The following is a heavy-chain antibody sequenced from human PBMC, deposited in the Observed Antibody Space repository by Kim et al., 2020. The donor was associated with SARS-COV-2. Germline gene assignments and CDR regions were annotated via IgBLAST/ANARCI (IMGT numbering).Heavy chain of an antibody. CDR3: ARGNQQLVVSDTWFDP. CDR1: GFTVSSNY. Sequence: GGSLRLSCAASGFTVSSNYMSWVRQAPGKGLEWVSVIYSGGSTYYADSVKGRFTISRDNSKNTLYLQMNSLRAEDTAVYYCARGNQQLVVSDTWFDPWGQGTLVTVSS. CDR2: IYSGGST. V-gene: IGHV3-66*01. J-gene: IGHJ5*02. D-gene: IGHD6-13*01.